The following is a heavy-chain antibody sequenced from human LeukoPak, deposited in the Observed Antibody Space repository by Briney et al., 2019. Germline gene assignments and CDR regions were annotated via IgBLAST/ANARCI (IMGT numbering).Heavy chain of an antibody. D-gene: IGHD2-15*01. CDR1: GFTFSSYG. Sequence: GGSLRLSCAASGFTFSSYGMHWVRQAPGKGLEWVAVISYDGSNKYYADSVKGRFTISRDNSKNTLYLQMNSLRAEDTAVYYCASGLTAGYCSGGSCYGYWGQGTLVTVSS. CDR3: ASGLTAGYCSGGSCYGY. J-gene: IGHJ4*02. CDR2: ISYDGSNK. V-gene: IGHV3-30*03.